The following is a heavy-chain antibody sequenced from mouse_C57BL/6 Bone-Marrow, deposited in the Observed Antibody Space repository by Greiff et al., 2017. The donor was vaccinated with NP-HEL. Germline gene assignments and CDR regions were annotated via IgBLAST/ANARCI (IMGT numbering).Heavy chain of an antibody. D-gene: IGHD1-1*01. Sequence: EVMLVESGGDLVKPGGSLKLSCAASGFTFSSYGMSWVRQTPDKRLEWVATISSGGSYTYYPDSVKGRFTISRDNAKNTLYLQMSSLKSEDTAMYYCARHGSSYGYFDVWGTGTTVTVSS. CDR1: GFTFSSYG. V-gene: IGHV5-6*01. J-gene: IGHJ1*03. CDR3: ARHGSSYGYFDV. CDR2: ISSGGSYT.